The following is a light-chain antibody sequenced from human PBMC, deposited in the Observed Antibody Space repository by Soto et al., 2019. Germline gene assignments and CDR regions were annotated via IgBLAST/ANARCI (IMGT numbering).Light chain of an antibody. CDR3: QQYGSSPLT. V-gene: IGKV3-20*01. CDR1: QSVSSSY. J-gene: IGKJ4*01. CDR2: GAS. Sequence: EIVLTQSPGTLSLSPGERATLSCRASQSVSSSYLAWYQQKPGQAPRLLIYGASRRATGFPDRFSGSGSGTDFTLTISRLEPEDCAVYYCQQYGSSPLTFGGGTKVEIK.